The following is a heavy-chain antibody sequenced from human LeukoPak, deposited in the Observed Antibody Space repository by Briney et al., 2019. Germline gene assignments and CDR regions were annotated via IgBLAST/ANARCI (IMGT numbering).Heavy chain of an antibody. D-gene: IGHD3-10*01. J-gene: IGHJ6*03. CDR3: ARGIRGVIITTSYYNTDV. V-gene: IGHV4-34*01. CDR1: GRSFSGYY. Sequence: SETLSLTCAVYGRSFSGYYWSWVRQPPGKGLEWMGEVNHSGRTSYNPSLKSRVTISADTSKNQCSLRMTSLTAADTAVYYCARGIRGVIITTSYYNTDVWGPGTTVTVSS. CDR2: VNHSGRT.